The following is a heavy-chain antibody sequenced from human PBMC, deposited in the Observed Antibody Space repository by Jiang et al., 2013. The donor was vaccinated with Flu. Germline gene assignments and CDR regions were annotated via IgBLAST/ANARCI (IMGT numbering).Heavy chain of an antibody. CDR3: AKTGVVVVAATPYPDDY. CDR2: ISGSGGST. Sequence: QLLESGGGLVQPGGSLRLSCAASGFTFSSYAMSWVRQAPGKGLEWVSAISGSGGSTYYADSVKGRFTISRDNSKNTLYLQMNSLRAEDTAVYYCAKTGVVVVAATPYPDDYWGQGTLVTVSS. J-gene: IGHJ4*02. D-gene: IGHD2-15*01. CDR1: GFTFSSYA. V-gene: IGHV3-23*01.